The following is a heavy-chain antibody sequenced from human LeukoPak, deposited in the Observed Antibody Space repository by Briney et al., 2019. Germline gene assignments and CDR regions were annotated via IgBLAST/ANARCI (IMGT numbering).Heavy chain of an antibody. CDR2: IIPIFGTA. V-gene: IGHV1-69*05. CDR1: GGTFSSYA. Sequence: ASVKVSCKASGGTFSSYAISWVRQAPGQGLEWMGGIIPIFGTANYAQKFQGRVTITTDESTSTAYVELSSLRSDDTAVYYCARGDGFPYFDYWGQGTLVTVSS. CDR3: ARGDGFPYFDY. J-gene: IGHJ4*02. D-gene: IGHD6-25*01.